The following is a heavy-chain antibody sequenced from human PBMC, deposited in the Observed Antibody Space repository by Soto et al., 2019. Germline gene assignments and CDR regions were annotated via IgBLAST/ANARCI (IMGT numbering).Heavy chain of an antibody. Sequence: QVQLQQWGAGLLKPSETLSLTCAVYGGSFSGYYWSWIRQPPGKGLEWIGEMNHSGSTNYNPSLKSRVTISVDTSKNPFSLKLSSVTAADTAVYYCARARYSGYENYYYYGMDVWGQGTTVTVSS. CDR1: GGSFSGYY. D-gene: IGHD5-12*01. CDR3: ARARYSGYENYYYYGMDV. J-gene: IGHJ6*02. V-gene: IGHV4-34*01. CDR2: MNHSGST.